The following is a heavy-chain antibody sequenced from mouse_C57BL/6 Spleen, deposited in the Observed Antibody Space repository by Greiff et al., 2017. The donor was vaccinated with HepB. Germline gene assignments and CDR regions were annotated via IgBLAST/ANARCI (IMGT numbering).Heavy chain of an antibody. V-gene: IGHV1-54*01. CDR3: TRNQNWYFAV. CDR1: GYAFTNYL. CDR2: INPGSGDT. J-gene: IGHJ1*03. Sequence: QVHVKQSGTELVRPGTSVKVSCKASGYAFTNYLIEWVKQRPGQGLEWIGVINPGSGDTNYNEKFKGKATLTADKSSSTAYMQLSSLTSEDSAVYFCTRNQNWYFAVWGTGTTVTVSS.